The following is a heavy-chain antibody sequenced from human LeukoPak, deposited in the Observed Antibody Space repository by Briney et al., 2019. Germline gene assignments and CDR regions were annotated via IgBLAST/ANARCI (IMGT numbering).Heavy chain of an antibody. D-gene: IGHD2-8*01. V-gene: IGHV3-30*18. CDR3: AEDFVWCGKLRHVCDY. Sequence: PGGSLRLSCAASGFTFSSYGMHWVRQAPGKGLEWVAVISYDGSNKYYADSVKGRFTISRDNSKNSLYLQMNSLRADATALYYCAEDFVWCGKLRHVCDYWGQGNLGTVSS. CDR2: ISYDGSNK. J-gene: IGHJ4*02. CDR1: GFTFSSYG.